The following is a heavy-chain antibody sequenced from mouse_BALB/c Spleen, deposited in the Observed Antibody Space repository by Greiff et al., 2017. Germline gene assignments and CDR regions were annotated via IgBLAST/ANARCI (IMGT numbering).Heavy chain of an antibody. CDR2: INSNGGST. V-gene: IGHV5-6-2*01. Sequence: EVNLVESGGGLVKLGGSLKLSCAASGFTFSSYYMSWVRQTPEKRLELVAAINSNGGSTYYPDTVKGRFTISRDNAKNTLYLQMSSLKSEDTALYYCASDSSAGKNYAMDYWGQGTSVTVSS. D-gene: IGHD2-1*01. CDR3: ASDSSAGKNYAMDY. J-gene: IGHJ4*01. CDR1: GFTFSSYY.